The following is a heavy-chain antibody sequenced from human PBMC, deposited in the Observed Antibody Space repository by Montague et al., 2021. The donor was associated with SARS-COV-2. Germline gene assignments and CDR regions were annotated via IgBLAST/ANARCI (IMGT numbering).Heavy chain of an antibody. Sequence: SETLSFTCSVSGYSISSGYYCGWIRQPPGKGLEWIGNIYHSGGTYYSPSLKSRITVSVDTSKNQFSLRLSSVTAADTAVYYCARWYYGSGSYLHWGQGTMVTVSS. CDR1: GYSISSGYY. D-gene: IGHD3-10*01. CDR2: IYHSGGT. J-gene: IGHJ4*02. V-gene: IGHV4-38-2*01. CDR3: ARWYYGSGSYLH.